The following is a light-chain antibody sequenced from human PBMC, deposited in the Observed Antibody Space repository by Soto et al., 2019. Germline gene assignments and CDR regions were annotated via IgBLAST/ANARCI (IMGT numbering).Light chain of an antibody. CDR3: QQYYNWPRT. Sequence: EIVMTQSPATLSVSPGGRATLSCRASQSVGSDLAWYQHKPGQAPRLLIYGTSTRATGIPDRFSGSGSGTEFTLTVSSLQSEDFAVYSCQQYYNWPRTFGQGTTVEVK. V-gene: IGKV3-15*01. CDR2: GTS. CDR1: QSVGSD. J-gene: IGKJ1*01.